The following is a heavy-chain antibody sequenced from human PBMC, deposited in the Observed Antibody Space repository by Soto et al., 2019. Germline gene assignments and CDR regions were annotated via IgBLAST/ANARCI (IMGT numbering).Heavy chain of an antibody. J-gene: IGHJ6*02. CDR2: IWYDGSNK. V-gene: IGHV3-33*01. D-gene: IGHD2-15*01. CDR1: GFTFSSYG. Sequence: LRLSCAASGFTFSSYGMHWVRQAPGKGLEWVAVIWYDGSNKYYPDSVKGRFTISRDNSKNTLYLQMNSLRAEDTAVYYCARDPIVVEVAASYGMDVWGQGTTVTVSS. CDR3: ARDPIVVEVAASYGMDV.